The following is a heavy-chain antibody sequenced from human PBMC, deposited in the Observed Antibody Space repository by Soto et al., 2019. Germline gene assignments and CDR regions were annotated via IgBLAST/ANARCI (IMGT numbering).Heavy chain of an antibody. Sequence: SETLSLTCTVSGGSISSSSYYWGWIRQPPGKGLEWIGSFYYSGSTYYNPSLKSRVTISVDTSKNQFSLKLSSVTAADTAVYYCARRTGAVRGPDYWGQGTLVTVSS. CDR3: ARRTGAVRGPDY. D-gene: IGHD4-4*01. CDR1: GGSISSSSYY. J-gene: IGHJ4*02. V-gene: IGHV4-39*01. CDR2: FYYSGST.